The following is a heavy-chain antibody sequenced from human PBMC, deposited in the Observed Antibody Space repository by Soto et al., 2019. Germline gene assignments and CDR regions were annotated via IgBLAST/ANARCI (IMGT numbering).Heavy chain of an antibody. J-gene: IGHJ5*02. Sequence: SETLSLTCAVSGYSISGGYHWGWILQPPGKGLEWIASIFRSGASHYSPSLKSRGTISVDTSKNQFSLKLISVTAADTAVYYCARARGADRPNWFDPWGQGTQVTVSS. CDR3: ARARGADRPNWFDP. CDR2: IFRSGAS. CDR1: GYSISGGYH. V-gene: IGHV4-38-2*01. D-gene: IGHD3-10*01.